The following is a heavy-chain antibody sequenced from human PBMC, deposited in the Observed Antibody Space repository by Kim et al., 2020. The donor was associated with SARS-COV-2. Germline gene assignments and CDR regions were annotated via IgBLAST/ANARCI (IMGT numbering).Heavy chain of an antibody. CDR3: AKDVAALGDKGNSFDY. Sequence: DSVKRRFTISKDNAKTSLYLQMNILRDEATAVYYCAKDVAALGDKGNSFDYWGQGALVTVSS. J-gene: IGHJ4*02. V-gene: IGHV3-48*02. D-gene: IGHD3-16*01.